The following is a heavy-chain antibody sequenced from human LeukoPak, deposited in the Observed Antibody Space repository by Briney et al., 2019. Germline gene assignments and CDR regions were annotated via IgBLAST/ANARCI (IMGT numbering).Heavy chain of an antibody. CDR2: ISRSSFYI. V-gene: IGHV3-21*01. D-gene: IGHD2-2*01. CDR3: AGNIPAGNYYFDY. J-gene: IGHJ4*02. Sequence: GGSLRLSCVASGFTFSNYSINWVRQAPGKGPEWVSSISRSSFYIYYADSVQGRFTISRDNAKNSVYLQMNSLRAEDTAVYYCAGNIPAGNYYFDYWGQGTLVTVSS. CDR1: GFTFSNYS.